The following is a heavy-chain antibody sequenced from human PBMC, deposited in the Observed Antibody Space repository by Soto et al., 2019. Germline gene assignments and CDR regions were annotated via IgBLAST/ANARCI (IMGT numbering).Heavy chain of an antibody. CDR2: IYYSGST. CDR1: GDSISSYY. J-gene: IGHJ4*02. V-gene: IGHV4-59*12. Sequence: SETLSLTCTVSGDSISSYYWSWIRQPPGKGLEWIGEIYYSGSTNYNPSLKSRVTISVDKSKSQFSLKLSSVTAADTAVYYCASLPATSDFDYWGQGTLVTVSS. CDR3: ASLPATSDFDY. D-gene: IGHD2-2*01.